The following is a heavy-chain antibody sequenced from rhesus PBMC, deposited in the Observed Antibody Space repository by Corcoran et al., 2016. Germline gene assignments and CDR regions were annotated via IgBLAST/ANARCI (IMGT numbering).Heavy chain of an antibody. CDR1: GGSISSSNW. J-gene: IGHJ4*01. V-gene: IGHV4S12*01. CDR3: ARLSSGWYYFDY. Sequence: QVQLQESGPGLVKPSETLSLTCAVSGGSISSSNWWSWIRQPPGKGLELIGGIYSNSESTNYNPSLKSRVTISKDTSKNQFSLKLSSVTAADTAVYYCARLSSGWYYFDYWGQGVLVTVSS. D-gene: IGHD6-31*01. CDR2: IYSNSEST.